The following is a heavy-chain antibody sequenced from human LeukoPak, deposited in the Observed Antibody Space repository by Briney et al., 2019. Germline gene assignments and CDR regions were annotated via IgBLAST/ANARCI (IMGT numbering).Heavy chain of an antibody. V-gene: IGHV4-59*01. CDR3: ARVSSGYYYVGWFDP. CDR1: GGSISSYY. D-gene: IGHD3-22*01. CDR2: IYYSGST. Sequence: SETLSLTCTVSGGSISSYYWSWIRQPPGKGLEWTGYIYYSGSTNYNPSLKSRVTISVDTSKNQFSLKLSSVTAADTAVYYCARVSSGYYYVGWFDPWGQGTLVTVSS. J-gene: IGHJ5*02.